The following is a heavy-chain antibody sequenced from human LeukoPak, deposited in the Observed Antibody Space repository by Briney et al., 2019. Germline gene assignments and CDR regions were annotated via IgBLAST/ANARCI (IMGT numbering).Heavy chain of an antibody. CDR2: ISGSGGST. CDR1: GFTFSSYS. Sequence: GGSLRLSCAASGFTFSSYSMNWVRQAPGKGLEWVSAISGSGGSTYYADSVEGRFTISRDNSKNTLYLQMNSLGADDTAVYYCAKGNWRYFDYWGQGTLVTVSS. D-gene: IGHD1-1*01. CDR3: AKGNWRYFDY. J-gene: IGHJ4*02. V-gene: IGHV3-23*01.